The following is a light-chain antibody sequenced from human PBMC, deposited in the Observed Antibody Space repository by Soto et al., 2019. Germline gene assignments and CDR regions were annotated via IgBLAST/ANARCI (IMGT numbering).Light chain of an antibody. CDR1: QSVRSN. CDR2: GAS. CDR3: QQYNNWPAIT. J-gene: IGKJ5*01. Sequence: EIVMTQSPATLSVSPGERATLSCRASQSVRSNFARYQQKPGQAPSLLIYGASTRATGIPARFSGSGSGTEFTLSISSLQSEDFAVYYCQQYNNWPAITFGQGTRMAIK. V-gene: IGKV3D-15*01.